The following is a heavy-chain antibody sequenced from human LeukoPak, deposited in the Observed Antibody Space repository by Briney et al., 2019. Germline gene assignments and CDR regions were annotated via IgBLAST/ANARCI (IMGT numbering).Heavy chain of an antibody. CDR2: ISVYNNDT. D-gene: IGHD4-17*01. J-gene: IGHJ3*02. CDR3: AREATVYGDYDAFDI. CDR1: GYTFHSYG. Sequence: ASVKVSCKASGYTFHSYGISWVRQAPGQGLEWMGWISVYNNDTTYAQNFQGRVTMTTDTSTNTAFLELRSLRFDDTAVYYCAREATVYGDYDAFDIWGQGTMITVSS. V-gene: IGHV1-18*01.